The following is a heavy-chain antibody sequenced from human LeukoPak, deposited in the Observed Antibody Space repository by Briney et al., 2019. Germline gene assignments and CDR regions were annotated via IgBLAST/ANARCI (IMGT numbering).Heavy chain of an antibody. CDR1: GYTFTSYA. J-gene: IGHJ3*02. V-gene: IGHV1-3*01. D-gene: IGHD2-15*01. Sequence: ASVKVSCKASGYTFTSYAMHWVRQAPGQRLEWMGWINAGNGNTKYSQKFQGRVTITRDTSASTAYMELSSLRSEDTAVYYCARGGPNRVVVVAARLDAFDIWGQGTMVTVSS. CDR3: ARGGPNRVVVVAARLDAFDI. CDR2: INAGNGNT.